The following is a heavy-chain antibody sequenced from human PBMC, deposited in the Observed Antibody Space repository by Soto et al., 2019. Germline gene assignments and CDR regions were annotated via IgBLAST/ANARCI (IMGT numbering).Heavy chain of an antibody. V-gene: IGHV3-7*01. CDR2: INQDGSEK. CDR3: SRSLNS. Sequence: PGGSLRLSCAASGFTFSTNWMDWVRQTPGKGLEWVANINQDGSEKNYVDSVKGRFTIYRDDAKNSLYLQMSSLTAEDSALYYCSRSLNSWGQGTLVTVSS. CDR1: GFTFSTNW. J-gene: IGHJ4*02.